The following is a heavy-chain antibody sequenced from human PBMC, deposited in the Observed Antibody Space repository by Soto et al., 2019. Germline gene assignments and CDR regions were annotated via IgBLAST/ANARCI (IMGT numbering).Heavy chain of an antibody. V-gene: IGHV1-2*02. CDR2: INPSGNT. D-gene: IGHD3-9*01. CDR3: ASPPGSLSDWYYFDS. J-gene: IGHJ4*02. CDR1: GYTLTANY. Sequence: GASVKVSCKASGYTLTANYLHWVRQAPGQGLEWMGRINPSGNTNYAQRFQGRVTMTWDASLNTAYLELSSLKSEDTAVYYCASPPGSLSDWYYFDSWGQGTLVTVSS.